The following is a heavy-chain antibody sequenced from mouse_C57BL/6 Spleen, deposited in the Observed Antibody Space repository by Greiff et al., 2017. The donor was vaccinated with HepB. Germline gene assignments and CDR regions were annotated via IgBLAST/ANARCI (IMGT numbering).Heavy chain of an antibody. CDR1: GYTFTSYW. V-gene: IGHV1-52*01. Sequence: QVQLKQPGAELVRPGSSVTLSCKASGYTFTSYWMHWVKQRPIQGLEWIGNIDHSDSETHYNQKFKDKATLTVDKSSSTAYMQLSSLTSGDSAVYYWARGDPHRAMDYWGHGTSVTVSS. CDR2: IDHSDSET. CDR3: ARGDPHRAMDY. J-gene: IGHJ4*01. D-gene: IGHD3-1*01.